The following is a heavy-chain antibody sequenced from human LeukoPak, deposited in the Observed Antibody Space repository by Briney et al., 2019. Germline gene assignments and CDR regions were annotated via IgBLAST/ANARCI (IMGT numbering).Heavy chain of an antibody. CDR3: AKDPAVAGTAEYFQH. J-gene: IGHJ1*01. D-gene: IGHD6-19*01. Sequence: PGGSLRLSCAASGFTFSGFAMTWVRQAPGKGLEWVSSIGSDYKTHYSESVKGRFAISRDNSKSTLFLQMNSLRAEDTALYYCAKDPAVAGTAEYFQHWGQGTLVTVSS. CDR1: GFTFSGFA. V-gene: IGHV3-23*01. CDR2: IGSDYKT.